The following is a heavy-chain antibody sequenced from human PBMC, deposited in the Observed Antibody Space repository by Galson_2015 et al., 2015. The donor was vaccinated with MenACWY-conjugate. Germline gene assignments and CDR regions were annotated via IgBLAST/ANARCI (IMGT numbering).Heavy chain of an antibody. CDR1: GFTFTSYA. Sequence: SLRLSCAASGFTFTSYAMSWVRQPPGKGLEWVSAIGVSGDSTFYADSVKGRFTISRDTSKKTVYLQMNSLRAEDTAGYYCAKDGACGDGAQTEYLQHWGQGTLVAVAS. CDR2: IGVSGDST. V-gene: IGHV3-23*01. CDR3: AKDGACGDGAQTEYLQH. J-gene: IGHJ1*01. D-gene: IGHD4-17*01.